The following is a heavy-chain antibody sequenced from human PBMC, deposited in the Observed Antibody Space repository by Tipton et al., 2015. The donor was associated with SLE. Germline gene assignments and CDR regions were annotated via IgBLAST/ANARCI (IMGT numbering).Heavy chain of an antibody. CDR1: GYTFTTYG. Sequence: QLVQSGAEVKKPGASVKVSCKASGYTFTTYGISWVRQAPGQGLEWMGWINVYNGNTGYAQKFQGRVTMTRSSSINTAYMELSSLRSEDTAVYYCARGGDFDYWGQGTLVTVSS. CDR2: INVYNGNT. D-gene: IGHD3-16*01. J-gene: IGHJ4*02. V-gene: IGHV1-8*02. CDR3: ARGGDFDY.